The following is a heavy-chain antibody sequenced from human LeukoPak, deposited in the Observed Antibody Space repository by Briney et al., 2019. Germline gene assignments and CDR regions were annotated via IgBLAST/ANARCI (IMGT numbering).Heavy chain of an antibody. V-gene: IGHV4-59*01. CDR2: IYYSGST. D-gene: IGHD6-13*01. J-gene: IGHJ4*02. CDR1: GGSISSYY. CDR3: ARGEYSNSWYRPYYFDY. Sequence: SETLSLTCTVSGGSISSYYWSWIRQPPGKGLEWIGYIYYSGSTNYNPSLKSRVTISVDTSKNQFSLKLSSVTAADTAVYYCARGEYSNSWYRPYYFDYWGQGTLVTVSS.